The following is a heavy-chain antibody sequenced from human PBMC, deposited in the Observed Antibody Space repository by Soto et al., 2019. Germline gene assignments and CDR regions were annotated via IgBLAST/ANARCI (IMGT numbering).Heavy chain of an antibody. CDR2: LYYTGST. CDR3: ASSPVTGIYYAMDV. Sequence: SETLSLTCTVSGGSISSCGYYWSWIRQPPGKGLEWIGNLYYTGSTHYDPSLKSRITISLDTSKNQISLKLSSVTAADTAVYYCASSPVTGIYYAMDVWGQGTTVTVSS. J-gene: IGHJ6*02. D-gene: IGHD6-19*01. CDR1: GGSISSCGYY. V-gene: IGHV4-31*03.